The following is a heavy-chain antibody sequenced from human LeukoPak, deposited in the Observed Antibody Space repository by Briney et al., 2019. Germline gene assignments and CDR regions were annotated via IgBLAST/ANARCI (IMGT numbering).Heavy chain of an antibody. Sequence: SETLSLTCTVSGGSINNYYWTWIRQPAGKGLEWVGRTYSTGSTNYNPSLKGRVTMSVDTSRNHFSLKLSSVTAADTAVYYCARANDYYYYMDVWGKGTTVIVSS. CDR3: ARANDYYYYMDV. D-gene: IGHD3-16*01. J-gene: IGHJ6*03. CDR2: TYSTGST. V-gene: IGHV4-4*07. CDR1: GGSINNYY.